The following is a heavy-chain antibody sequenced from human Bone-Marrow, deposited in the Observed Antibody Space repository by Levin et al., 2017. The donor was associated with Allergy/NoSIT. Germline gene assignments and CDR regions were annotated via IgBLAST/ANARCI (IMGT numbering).Heavy chain of an antibody. J-gene: IGHJ4*02. CDR3: VRDAEGFDF. Sequence: ASVKVSCKASGYTFTNYHIIWGRQAPGQDLEWMGWIRTYNGDTKYPQKIQGRVTLTSDTSTTTAFMELTSLTPDDTAVYFCVRDAEGFDFWGQGTLVTVSS. CDR2: IRTYNGDT. V-gene: IGHV1-18*01. CDR1: GYTFTNYH.